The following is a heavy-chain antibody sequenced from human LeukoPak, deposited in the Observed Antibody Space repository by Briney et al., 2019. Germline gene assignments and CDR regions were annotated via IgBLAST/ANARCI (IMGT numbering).Heavy chain of an antibody. CDR2: INPSGGST. CDR1: GYTFTSYY. V-gene: IGHV1-46*01. Sequence: EASVKVSCKASGYTFTSYYMHWVRQAPGQGLEWMGIINPSGGSTSYAQKFQGRVTMTRDTSTSTVYMELSSLRSEDTAVYYCAKTYGSGSLSTYWYFDLWGRSTLVTVSS. D-gene: IGHD3-10*01. CDR3: AKTYGSGSLSTYWYFDL. J-gene: IGHJ2*01.